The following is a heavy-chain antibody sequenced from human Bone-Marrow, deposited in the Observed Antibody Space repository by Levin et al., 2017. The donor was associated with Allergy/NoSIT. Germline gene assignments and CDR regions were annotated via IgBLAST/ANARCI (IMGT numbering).Heavy chain of an antibody. J-gene: IGHJ6*02. CDR3: ASAQRQHGMDV. V-gene: IGHV4-34*01. Sequence: PSETLSLTCAVYGGSFNGYYWSWIRQPPGKGLEWIGEISYSGSTNYNPSLKSRVTISVDMSQNQFSLKLTSVTAADTAVYYCASAQRQHGMDVWGQGTTVTVSS. CDR1: GGSFNGYY. D-gene: IGHD2-2*01. CDR2: ISYSGST.